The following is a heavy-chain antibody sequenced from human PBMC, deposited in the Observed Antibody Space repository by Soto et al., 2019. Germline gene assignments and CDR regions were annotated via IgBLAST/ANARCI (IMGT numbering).Heavy chain of an antibody. J-gene: IGHJ6*02. CDR3: ATHPGVAGISGGMDV. Sequence: GESLNISCKGSGYSFTSYLIGWVRQMPGKGLEWMGIIYPGDSDTRYSPSFQGQVTISADKSISTAYLQWSSLKASDTAMYYCATHPGVAGISGGMDVWGQGTTVTVSS. CDR2: IYPGDSDT. CDR1: GYSFTSYL. V-gene: IGHV5-51*01. D-gene: IGHD6-19*01.